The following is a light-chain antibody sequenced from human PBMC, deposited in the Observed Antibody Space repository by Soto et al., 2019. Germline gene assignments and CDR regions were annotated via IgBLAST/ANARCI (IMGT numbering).Light chain of an antibody. J-gene: IGKJ1*01. CDR3: QQRSDWPS. Sequence: EIVLTQSPATLSLSPGERATLSCRASQSVSSHLDWFQQKPGQAPRLLIYDASNRATGIPARISGSGSGTDFTLTISSLEPEDFAIYYCQQRSDWPSFGQGTKVEIK. CDR2: DAS. CDR1: QSVSSH. V-gene: IGKV3-11*01.